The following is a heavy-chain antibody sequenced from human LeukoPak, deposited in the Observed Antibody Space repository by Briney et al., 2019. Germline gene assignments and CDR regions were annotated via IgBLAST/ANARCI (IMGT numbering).Heavy chain of an antibody. J-gene: IGHJ4*02. D-gene: IGHD3-9*01. CDR1: GFTFDDHG. V-gene: IGHV3-9*01. Sequence: GRSLRLSCAASGFTFDDHGMHWVRQAPGKGLEWVSGISWSSGIIGYADSVKGRFTISRDNAKKSLYLQMDSLRAEDTAVYYCATHGYSELRYFDWSTNEWGQGTLVTVSS. CDR3: ATHGYSELRYFDWSTNE. CDR2: ISWSSGII.